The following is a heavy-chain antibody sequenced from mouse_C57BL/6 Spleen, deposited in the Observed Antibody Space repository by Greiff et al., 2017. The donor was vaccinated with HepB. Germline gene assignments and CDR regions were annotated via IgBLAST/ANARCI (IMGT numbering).Heavy chain of an antibody. CDR2: IDPYDSYT. J-gene: IGHJ1*03. V-gene: IGHV1-69*01. D-gene: IGHD1-1*01. Sequence: QVQLQQPGAELVMPGASVKLSCKASGYTFTSYWMHWVKQRPGQGLEWIGEIDPYDSYTNYNQKFKGKSTLTVDKSSSTAYMQLSSLTSEDSAVYYCARPDYYGSSYGYFDVWGTGTTVTVSS. CDR3: ARPDYYGSSYGYFDV. CDR1: GYTFTSYW.